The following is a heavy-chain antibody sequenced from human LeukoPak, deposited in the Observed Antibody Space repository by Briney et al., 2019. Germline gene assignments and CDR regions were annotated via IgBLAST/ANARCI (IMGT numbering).Heavy chain of an antibody. Sequence: SGGSLRLSCAASGFTFSSYAMSWVRQAPGKGPEWVSGISGTGATTYYADSVKGRFTISRDNSKNTLYLQMNSLRVEDTAVYYSAKLIGTYWYFDLWGRGTLVTVSS. CDR3: AKLIGTYWYFDL. D-gene: IGHD1-1*01. CDR2: ISGTGATT. J-gene: IGHJ2*01. CDR1: GFTFSSYA. V-gene: IGHV3-23*01.